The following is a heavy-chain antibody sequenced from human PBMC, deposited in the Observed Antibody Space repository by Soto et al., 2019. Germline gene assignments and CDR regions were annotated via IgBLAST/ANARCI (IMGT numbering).Heavy chain of an antibody. CDR3: ARDPSYYYDSSGYGLDY. D-gene: IGHD3-22*01. CDR2: IIPIFGTA. Sequence: ASVKVSCKASGGTFSSYAISWVRQAPGQGLEWMGGIIPIFGTANYAQKFQGRVTITADESTSTAYMELSSLRSEDTAVYYCARDPSYYYDSSGYGLDYWGQGTLVTVSS. CDR1: GGTFSSYA. J-gene: IGHJ4*02. V-gene: IGHV1-69*13.